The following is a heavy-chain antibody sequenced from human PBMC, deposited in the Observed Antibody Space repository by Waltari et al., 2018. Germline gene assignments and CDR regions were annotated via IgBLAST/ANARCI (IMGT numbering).Heavy chain of an antibody. J-gene: IGHJ3*02. D-gene: IGHD2-2*01. CDR3: ARSDIVVVPAATADAFDI. CDR1: GGSISSYY. Sequence: QVQLQESGPGLVKPSETLSLTCTVSGGSISSYYWSWIRQPPGKGLEWIGYIYYSGSTNYNPSLKRRVTISVDTSKNQFSLKLSSVTAADTAVYYCARSDIVVVPAATADAFDIWGQGTMVTVSS. V-gene: IGHV4-59*01. CDR2: IYYSGST.